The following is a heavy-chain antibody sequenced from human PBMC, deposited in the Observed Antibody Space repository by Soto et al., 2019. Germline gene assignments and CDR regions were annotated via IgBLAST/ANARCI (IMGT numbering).Heavy chain of an antibody. D-gene: IGHD4-17*01. Sequence: QTLSLTCAISGDSVSIKSAAWNWIRQSPSRGLEWLGRTYYRSKWYYDYADSVKSRITINSDTSKNQFSLQLNSVTPEDTAVYYCARVYGHGDYGAFDIWGQGTMVTVSS. CDR3: ARVYGHGDYGAFDI. CDR2: TYYRSKWYY. J-gene: IGHJ3*02. V-gene: IGHV6-1*01. CDR1: GDSVSIKSAA.